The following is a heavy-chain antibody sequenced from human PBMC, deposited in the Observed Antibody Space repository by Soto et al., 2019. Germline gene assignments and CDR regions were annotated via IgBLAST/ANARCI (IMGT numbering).Heavy chain of an antibody. J-gene: IGHJ4*02. CDR3: ARDLVGRFDY. CDR1: GLTFSIYV. Sequence: RGRSLIVSCAPSGLTFSIYVMHLLRQAPCKGLEWVAVRWYDGSNKYYAESVKGRFTISRENYKNTLYLQMNSLSAEATAVYYCARDLVGRFDYWGQGTLVTVS. V-gene: IGHV3-33*01. D-gene: IGHD3-10*01. CDR2: RWYDGSNK.